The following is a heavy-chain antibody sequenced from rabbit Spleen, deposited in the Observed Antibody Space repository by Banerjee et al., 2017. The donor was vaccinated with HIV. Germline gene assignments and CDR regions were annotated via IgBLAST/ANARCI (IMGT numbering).Heavy chain of an antibody. D-gene: IGHD1-1*01. CDR2: IATITGKT. CDR3: ARELPESVGWNFGF. J-gene: IGHJ3*01. Sequence: QEQLVESGGGLVKPGASLTLTCKASGFTISSSYWISWVRQAPGKGLEWIGCIATITGKTFYATWAKGRFTISRASSTTVFLQVTRLTVADTATYFCARELPESVGWNFGFWGQGTLVTVS. CDR1: GFTISSSYW. V-gene: IGHV1S45*01.